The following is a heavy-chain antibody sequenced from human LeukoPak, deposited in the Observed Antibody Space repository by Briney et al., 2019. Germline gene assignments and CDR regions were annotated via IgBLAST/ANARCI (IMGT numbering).Heavy chain of an antibody. CDR2: ISAYNGNT. J-gene: IGHJ3*02. Sequence: GASVKVSCKASGYTFTSYGISWVRQAPGQGLEWMGWISAYNGNTNYAQKLQGRVTMTTDTSTSTAYMELRSLRSDDTVVYYCAREETYDILTGSDAFDIWGQGTMVTVSS. CDR3: AREETYDILTGSDAFDI. CDR1: GYTFTSYG. V-gene: IGHV1-18*01. D-gene: IGHD3-9*01.